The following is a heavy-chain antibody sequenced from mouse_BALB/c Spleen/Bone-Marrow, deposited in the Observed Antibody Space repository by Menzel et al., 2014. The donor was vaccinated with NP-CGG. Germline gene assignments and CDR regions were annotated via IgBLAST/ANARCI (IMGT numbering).Heavy chain of an antibody. CDR3: ARSNSISTATDY. CDR1: GYTFTNYD. D-gene: IGHD1-2*01. V-gene: IGHV1-77*01. CDR2: IFPGNGST. Sequence: VQGVESGAELVKPGPSVKLSCKASGYTFTNYDINWVRQRPEQGLEWIGWIFPGNGSTNYNEKFKGKATLTTDKSSSTAYMQLSRLTSEDSAVYFCARSNSISTATDYWGQGTTLTVSS. J-gene: IGHJ2*01.